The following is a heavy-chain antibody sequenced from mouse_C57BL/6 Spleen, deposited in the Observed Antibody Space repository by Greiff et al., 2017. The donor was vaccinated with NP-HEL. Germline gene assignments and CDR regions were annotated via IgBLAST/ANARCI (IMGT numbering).Heavy chain of an antibody. CDR2: IRNKANNHAT. CDR1: GFTFSDAW. D-gene: IGHD2-4*01. Sequence: EVKLMESGGGLVQPGGSMKLSCAASGFTFSDAWMDWVRQSPEKGLEWVAEIRNKANNHATYYAESVKGRFTISRDDSKSSVYLQMNSLRAEDTGIYYCTRESLYDYEYYYAMDYWGQGTSVTVSS. CDR3: TRESLYDYEYYYAMDY. V-gene: IGHV6-6*01. J-gene: IGHJ4*01.